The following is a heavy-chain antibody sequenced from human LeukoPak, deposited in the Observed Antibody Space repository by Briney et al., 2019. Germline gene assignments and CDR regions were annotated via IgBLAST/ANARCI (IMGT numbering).Heavy chain of an antibody. CDR1: GGSISSYY. CDR3: ARHGLLWFGLDY. Sequence: SETLSLTCTVSGGSISSYYWSWIRQPPGKGLEWIGYIYYSGSTNYNPSLKSRVTISVDTSKNQFSLKLSSVTAADTAVYYCARHGLLWFGLDYWGQGTLVTVSS. V-gene: IGHV4-59*08. J-gene: IGHJ4*02. CDR2: IYYSGST. D-gene: IGHD3-10*01.